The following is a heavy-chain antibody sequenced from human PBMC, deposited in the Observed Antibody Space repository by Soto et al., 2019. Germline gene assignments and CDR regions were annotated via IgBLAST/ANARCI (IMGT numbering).Heavy chain of an antibody. Sequence: SETLSLTCTVSGGSVSSGSYYWSWIRQPPGKGLEWIGYIYYSGSTNYNPSLKSRVTISVDTSKNQFSLKLSSVTAADTAVYYCARDQAEYSSSWFDPWGQGTLVTAPQ. CDR1: GGSVSSGSYY. CDR2: IYYSGST. J-gene: IGHJ5*02. D-gene: IGHD6-6*01. V-gene: IGHV4-61*01. CDR3: ARDQAEYSSSWFDP.